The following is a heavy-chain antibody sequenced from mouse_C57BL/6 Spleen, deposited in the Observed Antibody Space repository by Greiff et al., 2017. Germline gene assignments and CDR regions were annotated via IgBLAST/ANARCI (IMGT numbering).Heavy chain of an antibody. CDR3: APYVDYAMDY. CDR1: GFSFTSYG. Sequence: VHLVESGPGLVQPSQSLSITCTVSGFSFTSYGVHWVRQSPGKGLEWLGVIWSGGSTDYNAAFISRLSISKDNSKSQVFFKMNSLQADDTAIYYCAPYVDYAMDYWGQGTSVTVSS. CDR2: IWSGGST. J-gene: IGHJ4*01. D-gene: IGHD2-12*01. V-gene: IGHV2-2*01.